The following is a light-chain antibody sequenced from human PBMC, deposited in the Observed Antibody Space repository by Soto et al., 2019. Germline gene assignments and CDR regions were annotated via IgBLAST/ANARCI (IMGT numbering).Light chain of an antibody. CDR2: GAS. V-gene: IGKV3-20*01. CDR1: QSLTNNY. CDR3: QQYGSSPMYT. Sequence: EIVLTQSPGTLSLSPGERATLSCRASQSLTNNYFAWYQQTPGQAPRLLIYGASSRATGIPDRFSGSGSGTDFTLTISRLEPEDFAVYYCQQYGSSPMYTFGQGTKVDIK. J-gene: IGKJ2*01.